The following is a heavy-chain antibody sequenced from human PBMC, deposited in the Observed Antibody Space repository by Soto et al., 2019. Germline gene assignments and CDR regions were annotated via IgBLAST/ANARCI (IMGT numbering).Heavy chain of an antibody. J-gene: IGHJ6*03. CDR2: ISSNGGST. CDR1: GFTFSSYA. V-gene: IGHV3-64*01. D-gene: IGHD4-17*01. Sequence: GGSLRLSCAASGFTFSSYAMHWVRQAPGKGLEYVSAISSNGGSTYYANSVKGRFTISRDNSKNTLYLQMGSLRAEDMAVYYWARPKDEGDYGYYYYMDVWGKGTTVTVSS. CDR3: ARPKDEGDYGYYYYMDV.